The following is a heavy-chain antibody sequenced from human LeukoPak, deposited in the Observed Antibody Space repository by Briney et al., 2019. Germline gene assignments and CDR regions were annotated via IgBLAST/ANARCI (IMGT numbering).Heavy chain of an antibody. J-gene: IGHJ4*02. CDR1: GFTFSSYA. D-gene: IGHD6-13*01. Sequence: GGSLRLSCAASGFTFSSYAMNWVRQASGKGLEWVAVVSYDGSKKYYADYVKGRFTISRDNSKNTLHLQMNSLRAEDTAVYYCATSQGSWPDYFDYWGQGTLVTVSS. CDR2: VSYDGSKK. CDR3: ATSQGSWPDYFDY. V-gene: IGHV3-30*04.